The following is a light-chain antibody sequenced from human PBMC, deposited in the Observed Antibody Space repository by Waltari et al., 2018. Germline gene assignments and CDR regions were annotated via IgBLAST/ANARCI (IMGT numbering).Light chain of an antibody. CDR2: DAS. Sequence: EIVLTQSPATLSLSPGERATLSCRASQSVSRYLAWYQQKPGQAPRLLIYDASNRATGIPARFSGSGSGTDFTLTISSLQSEDFAVYYCQQYNNWPGTFGQGTKVEIK. CDR1: QSVSRY. CDR3: QQYNNWPGT. J-gene: IGKJ1*01. V-gene: IGKV3-11*01.